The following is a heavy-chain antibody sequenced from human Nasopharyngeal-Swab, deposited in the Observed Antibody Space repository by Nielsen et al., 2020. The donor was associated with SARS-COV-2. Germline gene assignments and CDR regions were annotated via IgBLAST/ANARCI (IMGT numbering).Heavy chain of an antibody. V-gene: IGHV1-69*13. CDR3: ARPAVAGTGFDY. D-gene: IGHD6-19*01. J-gene: IGHJ4*02. CDR1: VGTFRSSA. CDR2: IIPIFGTA. Sequence: SSVTVSFKSSVGTFRSSAIRWVRQAPGQGLDCMGGIIPIFGTANYAQKFQGRVTITADESTSTAYMELSSLRSEDTAVYYCARPAVAGTGFDYWGQGTLVTVSS.